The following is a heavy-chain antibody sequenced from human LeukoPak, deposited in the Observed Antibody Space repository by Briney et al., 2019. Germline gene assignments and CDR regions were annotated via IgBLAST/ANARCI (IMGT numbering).Heavy chain of an antibody. CDR1: GGSISSSNW. CDR2: IYHSGST. D-gene: IGHD2-2*01. J-gene: IGHJ3*02. CDR3: ARHGSGYCSSPSCRRDAFDI. V-gene: IGHV4-4*02. Sequence: SETLSLTCAVSGGSISSSNWWSWVRQPPGKGLEWIGEIYHSGSTNYNPSLKSRVTISVDKSKNQFSLKLSSVTAADTAVYYCARHGSGYCSSPSCRRDAFDIWGQGTMVTVSS.